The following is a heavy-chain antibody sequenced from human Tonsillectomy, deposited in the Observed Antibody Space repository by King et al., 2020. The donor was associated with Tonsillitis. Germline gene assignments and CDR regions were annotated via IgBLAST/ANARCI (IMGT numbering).Heavy chain of an antibody. CDR3: ARETRRVKHYDFWGGSRGFHAFDI. Sequence: QLVQSGAEVKKPGSSVKVSCKASGGTFSSYAISWVRQAPGQGLEWMGGIIPIFGTANYAQKFQGRVTITADESTSTAYMGLSSLRSEDTAVYYCARETRRVKHYDFWGGSRGFHAFDIWGQGTMVTVSS. D-gene: IGHD3-3*01. CDR1: GGTFSSYA. V-gene: IGHV1-69*12. J-gene: IGHJ3*02. CDR2: IIPIFGTA.